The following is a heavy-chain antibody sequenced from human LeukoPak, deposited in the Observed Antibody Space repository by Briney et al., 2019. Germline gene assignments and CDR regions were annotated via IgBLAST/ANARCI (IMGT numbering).Heavy chain of an antibody. J-gene: IGHJ3*01. Sequence: GGSLRLSCEASGFTFSNDFMTWVRQAPGKGLEWVANIKQDGSEKYYVGSVKGRFTISRDNAKNSLYLQMNSLRAEDTAVYYCAKGGIAAAEYFDVWGQGAMVTVSS. V-gene: IGHV3-7*01. CDR1: GFTFSNDF. CDR2: IKQDGSEK. CDR3: AKGGIAAAEYFDV. D-gene: IGHD6-13*01.